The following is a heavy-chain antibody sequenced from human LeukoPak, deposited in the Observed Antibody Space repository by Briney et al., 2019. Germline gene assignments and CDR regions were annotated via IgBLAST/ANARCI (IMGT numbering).Heavy chain of an antibody. Sequence: SETLSLTCAVSGAFITNSHWWSWARQPPGKGLEWIGEIYHSGTTNYNPSLKSRVTISVDTSKNQFSLKLSSVTAADTAVYYCARQRPRSSGDDFDYWGQGTLVTVSS. V-gene: IGHV4-4*02. J-gene: IGHJ4*02. CDR2: IYHSGTT. D-gene: IGHD7-27*01. CDR1: GAFITNSHW. CDR3: ARQRPRSSGDDFDY.